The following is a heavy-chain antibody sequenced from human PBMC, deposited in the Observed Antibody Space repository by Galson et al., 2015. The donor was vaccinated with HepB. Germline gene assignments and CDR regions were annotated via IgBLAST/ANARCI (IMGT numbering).Heavy chain of an antibody. CDR2: IKQEGSEK. CDR3: ARGSTRPQQFQYYGMDV. D-gene: IGHD2-2*01. CDR1: GFTFNDYW. J-gene: IGHJ6*02. Sequence: SLRLSCAASGFTFNDYWMNWVRQAPGKGLEWVANIKQEGSEKNYVDSVRGRFTISRDDAKKSLHLQMNSLRAEDTAVYYCARGSTRPQQFQYYGMDVWGRGTTVTVSS. V-gene: IGHV3-7*03.